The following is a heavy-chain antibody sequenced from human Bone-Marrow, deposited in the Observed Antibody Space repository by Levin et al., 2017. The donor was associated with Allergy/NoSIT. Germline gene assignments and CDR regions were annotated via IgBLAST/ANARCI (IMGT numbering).Heavy chain of an antibody. CDR3: ARWARAGGVVSPF. CDR2: ITTRSTYI. J-gene: IGHJ4*02. Sequence: SCVVSGFTFSDYSMNWVRQAPGKGLEWVSSITTRSTYIHYADSVKGRFTISIDNAKNSLYLQMNNLTVEDTAVYYCARWARAGGVVSPFWGQGTLVTVST. CDR1: GFTFSDYS. D-gene: IGHD2-15*01. V-gene: IGHV3-21*01.